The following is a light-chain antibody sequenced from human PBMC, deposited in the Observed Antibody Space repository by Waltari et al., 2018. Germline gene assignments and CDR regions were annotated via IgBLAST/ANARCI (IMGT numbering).Light chain of an antibody. J-gene: IGKJ4*01. CDR1: QGISNY. CDR3: QQHNSDPLT. Sequence: DLQMTQSPSPLSASLGDRVTITCRPNQGISNYLAWFQQKPGKAPKSLIYDASSLQSWVPPRFSGSGSGTDFTLTISSLQPEDFATYYCQQHNSDPLTFGGGTKVEI. CDR2: DAS. V-gene: IGKV1-16*01.